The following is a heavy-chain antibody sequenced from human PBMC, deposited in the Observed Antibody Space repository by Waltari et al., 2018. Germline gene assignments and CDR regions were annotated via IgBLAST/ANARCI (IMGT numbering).Heavy chain of an antibody. CDR1: GGSISSGSYY. V-gene: IGHV4-61*02. CDR2: IYTSGST. Sequence: QVQLQESGPGLVKPSQTLSLTCTVSGGSISSGSYYWSWIRQPAGKGLEWIGRIYTSGSTNYNPALKSRVTISVDTSKNQFCLKLSSVTAADTAVYYCAGITIFGVADYWGQGTLVTVSS. J-gene: IGHJ4*02. CDR3: AGITIFGVADY. D-gene: IGHD3-3*01.